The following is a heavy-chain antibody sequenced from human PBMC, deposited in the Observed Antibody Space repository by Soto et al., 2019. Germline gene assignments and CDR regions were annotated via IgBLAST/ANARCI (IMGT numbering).Heavy chain of an antibody. CDR2: IWPDGDIE. CDR1: GFTFYNYG. V-gene: IGHV3-33*06. D-gene: IGHD1-26*01. CDR3: AKVGIVATTQMGWFDP. Sequence: QVQLVESGGGVVQPGRSLRLSCVASGFTFYNYGMHWVRQAPGKGLEWVAAIWPDGDIEHYPDSVKGRFTISRDNYRNTLYLQMNSLSAEDTAMYYCAKVGIVATTQMGWFDPWGQGTLVIVSS. J-gene: IGHJ5*02.